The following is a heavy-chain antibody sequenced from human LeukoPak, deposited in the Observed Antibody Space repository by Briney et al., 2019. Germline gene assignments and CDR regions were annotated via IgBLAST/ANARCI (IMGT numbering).Heavy chain of an antibody. CDR3: ARLAYCGGDCYSDAFDI. D-gene: IGHD2-21*02. CDR1: GGSISSYY. J-gene: IGHJ3*02. Sequence: SETLSLTCTVSGGSISSYYWSWIRQPPGKGLEWIGYTYYSGSTNYNPSLKSRVTISVDTSKNQFSLELSSVTAADTAVYYCARLAYCGGDCYSDAFDIWGQGTMVTVSS. CDR2: TYYSGST. V-gene: IGHV4-59*01.